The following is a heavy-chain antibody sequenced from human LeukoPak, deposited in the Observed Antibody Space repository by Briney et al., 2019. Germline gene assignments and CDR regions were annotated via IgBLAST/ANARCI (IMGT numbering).Heavy chain of an antibody. CDR2: ISGSRGDT. J-gene: IGHJ3*01. D-gene: IGHD2-21*01. Sequence: GGSLRLSCVASGFIFNNYAMSWVRQAPGKGLEWVSAISGSRGDTYYAASVQGRITISRDNSRNTLYLQMNSLRAEDTALYYCAKDRRFPDDVLDLWGQGTLVTVSS. CDR3: AKDRRFPDDVLDL. V-gene: IGHV3-23*01. CDR1: GFIFNNYA.